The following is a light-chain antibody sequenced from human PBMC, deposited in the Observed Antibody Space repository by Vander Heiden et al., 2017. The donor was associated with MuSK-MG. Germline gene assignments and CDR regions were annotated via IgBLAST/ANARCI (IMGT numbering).Light chain of an antibody. J-gene: IGKJ1*01. CDR1: QGISSY. CDR2: AAS. CDR3: QQEDSYPRT. V-gene: IGKV1-8*01. Sequence: AIRMTQSPSSFSASTGDRVTITCRASQGISSYLAWYQQKPGKAPKLLIYAASTLQSEVPSRFSGSGSGTDFTLTISCLQSEDFATYYCQQEDSYPRTFGQGTKVEIK.